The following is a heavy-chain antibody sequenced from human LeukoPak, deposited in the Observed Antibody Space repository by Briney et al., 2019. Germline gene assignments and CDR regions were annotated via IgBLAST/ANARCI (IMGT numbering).Heavy chain of an antibody. D-gene: IGHD7-27*01. Sequence: PSETLSLTCTVSGGSFSSSSYSWGWISQPPGKGLEWIGSNSYSGNDYTYPYLKSRVTIYIYTSQNQLSLKPTTVTAAATYIYSRASLGTVRSWGQGTLVTVSS. V-gene: IGHV4-39*01. CDR2: NSYSGND. J-gene: IGHJ5*02. CDR3: ASLGTVRS. CDR1: GGSFSSSSYS.